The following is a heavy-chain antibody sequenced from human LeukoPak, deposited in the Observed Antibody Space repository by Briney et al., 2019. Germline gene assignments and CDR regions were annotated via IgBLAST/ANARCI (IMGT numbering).Heavy chain of an antibody. D-gene: IGHD3-3*01. CDR2: ISHDGSNA. CDR3: AKGNDFWSGRNWFDP. V-gene: IGHV3-33*06. CDR1: GFSFTTYG. Sequence: GGSLRLSCAASGFSFTTYGMHWVRQAPGKGLEWVAVISHDGSNAFYADSVKGRFTVSRDNYKNTVLLQMNNLRAEDTAIYYCAKGNDFWSGRNWFDPWGQGTLVTVSS. J-gene: IGHJ5*02.